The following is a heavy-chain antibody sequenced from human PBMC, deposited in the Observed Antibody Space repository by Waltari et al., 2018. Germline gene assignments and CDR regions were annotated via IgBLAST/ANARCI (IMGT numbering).Heavy chain of an antibody. CDR3: ARVVSSSSGWVNGIYMDV. Sequence: QVQLVQSGAEVKKPGSSVKVSCKASGGTFSSYAISWVRQAPGQGLEWMGGIIPIFGTANYAQKFQGRVTITTDESTSTAYMELRSLRSDDTAVYYCARVVSSSSGWVNGIYMDVWGKGTTVTVSS. CDR2: IIPIFGTA. D-gene: IGHD6-19*01. V-gene: IGHV1-69*05. J-gene: IGHJ6*03. CDR1: GGTFSSYA.